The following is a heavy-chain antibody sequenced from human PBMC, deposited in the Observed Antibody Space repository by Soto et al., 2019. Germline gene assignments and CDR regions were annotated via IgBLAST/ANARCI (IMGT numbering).Heavy chain of an antibody. D-gene: IGHD6-6*01. Sequence: SETLSLTCTVSGGSISSGGYYWSWIRQHPGKGLEWIGYIYYSGSTYFNPSLKSRLTISVDTSKNQFSLRLSSVTAADTAVYYCARAGHSSSSEGANWFDPWGQGTLVTVSS. V-gene: IGHV4-31*03. CDR2: IYYSGST. CDR1: GGSISSGGYY. CDR3: ARAGHSSSSEGANWFDP. J-gene: IGHJ5*02.